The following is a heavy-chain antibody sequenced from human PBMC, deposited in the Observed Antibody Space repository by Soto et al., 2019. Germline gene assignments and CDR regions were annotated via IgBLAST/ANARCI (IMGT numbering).Heavy chain of an antibody. D-gene: IGHD1-26*01. J-gene: IGHJ5*02. CDR3: ATDRKVRATTIFGFDP. V-gene: IGHV3-30*03. Sequence: GGSLRLSCAASGFTFSSYGMHWVRQAPGKGLEWVAVISYDGSNKYYADSVKGRFTISRDNSKNTLYLQMNSLRAEDTAVYYCATDRKVRATTIFGFDPWGQGTLVTVSS. CDR1: GFTFSSYG. CDR2: ISYDGSNK.